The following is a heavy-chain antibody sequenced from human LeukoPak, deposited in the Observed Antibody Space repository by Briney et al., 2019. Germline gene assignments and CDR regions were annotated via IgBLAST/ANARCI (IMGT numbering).Heavy chain of an antibody. D-gene: IGHD6-6*01. J-gene: IGHJ6*03. Sequence: PGRSLRLSCAASGFTFSSYGMHWVRQAPGKGLEWVAVIWYDGSNKYYADSVKGRFTISRDNSKNTLYLQMNSLRAEDTAVYYCAKGIAARLGGYHYMDVWGKGTTVTVSS. CDR1: GFTFSSYG. CDR2: IWYDGSNK. CDR3: AKGIAARLGGYHYMDV. V-gene: IGHV3-33*06.